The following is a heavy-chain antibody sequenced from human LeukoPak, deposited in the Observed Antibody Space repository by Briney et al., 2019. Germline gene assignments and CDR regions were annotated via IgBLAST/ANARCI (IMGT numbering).Heavy chain of an antibody. CDR3: ARRRGGSSWVDY. J-gene: IGHJ4*02. CDR1: GGSISSSSYY. Sequence: SETLSLTCTVSGGSISSSSYYWGWIRQPPGKGLEWIGNIYYSGSTYYNPSLKSRVTISGDTSNNQFTLKLSSVTAADTAVYYCARRRGGSSWVDYWGQGTLVTVSS. CDR2: IYYSGST. D-gene: IGHD6-13*01. V-gene: IGHV4-39*01.